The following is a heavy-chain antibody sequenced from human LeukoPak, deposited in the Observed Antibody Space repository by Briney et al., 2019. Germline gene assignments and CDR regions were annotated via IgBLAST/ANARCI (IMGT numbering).Heavy chain of an antibody. Sequence: ASETLSLTCTVSGYSISSGFYWGWIRQPPGKGLEWIGSIYHSGSTHYNSSLKSRVTISLDTSKSQFSLKVRYVTAADTAVYYCARGLNDSWTGENYWGQGTLVTVSS. J-gene: IGHJ4*02. CDR3: ARGLNDSWTGENY. CDR2: IYHSGST. V-gene: IGHV4-38-2*02. CDR1: GYSISSGFY. D-gene: IGHD3-3*01.